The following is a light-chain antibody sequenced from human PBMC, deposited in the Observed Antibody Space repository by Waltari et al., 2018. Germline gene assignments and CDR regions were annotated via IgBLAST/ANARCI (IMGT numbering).Light chain of an antibody. CDR1: SSDIGSNT. CDR3: ATWDDSLKGFV. J-gene: IGLJ1*01. Sequence: QSVLTQPPSASGTPGQRVPIPCSGRSSDIGSNTATWSQHLPGTAPRLLIYNNYYRPPGVPDRFSGSKSGTSASLAISGLQSEDEAVFYCATWDDSLKGFVFGSGTKVTVL. CDR2: NNY. V-gene: IGLV1-44*01.